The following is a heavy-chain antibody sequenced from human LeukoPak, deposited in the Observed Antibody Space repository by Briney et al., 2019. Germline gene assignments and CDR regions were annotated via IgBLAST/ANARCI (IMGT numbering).Heavy chain of an antibody. CDR3: ARHVRSHCSSTSCYYYYGMDV. Sequence: PSETLSLTCTVSGGSISSYYWSWIRQPPGKGLEWIGYIYYSGSTNYNPSLKSRVTISVDTSKNQFSLKLSSVTAADTAVYYCARHVRSHCSSTSCYYYYGMDVWGQGTTVTVSS. V-gene: IGHV4-59*08. D-gene: IGHD2-2*01. CDR1: GGSISSYY. J-gene: IGHJ6*02. CDR2: IYYSGST.